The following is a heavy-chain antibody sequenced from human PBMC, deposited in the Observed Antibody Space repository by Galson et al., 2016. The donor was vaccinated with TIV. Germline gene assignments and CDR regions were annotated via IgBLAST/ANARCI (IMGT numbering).Heavy chain of an antibody. CDR2: ISDDGNSR. V-gene: IGHV3-30*18. D-gene: IGHD3-22*01. CDR3: TKDADATSMIVVAAS. Sequence: SLRLSCAASGFTFSSFGMHWVRQAPGKGLECVAVISDDGNSRFYADSVKGRFTISRDNSRNTLYLQMNSLRVEDTAVYYCTKDADATSMIVVAASWGQGALVTVTS. CDR1: GFTFSSFG. J-gene: IGHJ5*02.